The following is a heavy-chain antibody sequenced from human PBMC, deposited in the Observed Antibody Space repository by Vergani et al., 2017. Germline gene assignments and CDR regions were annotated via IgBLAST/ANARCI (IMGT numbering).Heavy chain of an antibody. CDR3: SRGRGYSFGSSDY. CDR1: GFSFGDYA. J-gene: IGHJ4*02. Sequence: EVQLVESGGGLVPPGRSLRLSCAASGFSFGDYAMTWVRQAPGKGLEWVAFIRNKAYGGTTEYAASVKGRFTISRDDSKRLAYLQLSGLKTEDTAVYFCSRGRGYSFGSSDYWGQGTLVTVSS. V-gene: IGHV3-49*04. CDR2: IRNKAYGGTT. D-gene: IGHD5-18*01.